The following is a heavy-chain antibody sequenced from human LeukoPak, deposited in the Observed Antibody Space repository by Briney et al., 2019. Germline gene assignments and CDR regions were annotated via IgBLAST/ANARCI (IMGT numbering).Heavy chain of an antibody. CDR1: GYSFTSYW. V-gene: IGHV5-51*01. CDR3: ARKDGAWSGERGNWFDP. CDR2: IYPGDSDT. D-gene: IGHD3-3*01. Sequence: GESLKISCKGSGYSFTSYWIGWVRQLPGKGLEWMGIIYPGDSDTRYSPSFQGQVTISADKSISTAYLQWSSLKASDTAMYYCARKDGAWSGERGNWFDPWGQGTLVTVSS. J-gene: IGHJ5*02.